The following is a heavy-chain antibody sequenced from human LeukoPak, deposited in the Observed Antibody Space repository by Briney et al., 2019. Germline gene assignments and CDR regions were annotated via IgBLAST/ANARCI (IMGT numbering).Heavy chain of an antibody. D-gene: IGHD2-15*01. CDR2: IYYRGST. V-gene: IGHV4-59*08. J-gene: IGHJ3*01. CDR3: ARRIGETDVFDF. Sequence: SETLSLTCTVSGGSLSRYYWTWIRQPPGKGLEWIAYIYYRGSTNYNSSLKSRVTISVDTSKNQFSLSLNSVTAADTAMYYCARRIGETDVFDFWGQGTMVTVSS. CDR1: GGSLSRYY.